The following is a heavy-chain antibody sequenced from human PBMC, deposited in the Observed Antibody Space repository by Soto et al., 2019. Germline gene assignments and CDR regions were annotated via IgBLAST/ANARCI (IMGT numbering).Heavy chain of an antibody. CDR2: IYYRGNA. CDR1: DDSINSDKYY. D-gene: IGHD3-9*01. Sequence: SETLSLTCSVSDDSINSDKYYWGWIRQPPGKGLEWIGSIYYRGNAYYNPSLQTRVTISLDKSKSKFSLKLNSVTAADSAVNFFARLEGLATISYYFDFWGPGALVTVSS. CDR3: ARLEGLATISYYFDF. J-gene: IGHJ4*02. V-gene: IGHV4-39*01.